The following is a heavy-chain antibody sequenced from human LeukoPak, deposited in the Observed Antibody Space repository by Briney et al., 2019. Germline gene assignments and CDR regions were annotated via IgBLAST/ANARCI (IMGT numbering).Heavy chain of an antibody. CDR2: IYYSGST. CDR1: GGSISSYY. CDR3: ARVCGYLNFDY. Sequence: SETLSLTCTVSGGSISSYYWSWIRQPPGKGLEWIGYIYYSGSTNYNPSLKSRVTISVDTSKNQFSLKLSSVTAADTAVYYCARVCGYLNFDYWGQGTLVTVSS. D-gene: IGHD6-25*01. V-gene: IGHV4-59*01. J-gene: IGHJ4*02.